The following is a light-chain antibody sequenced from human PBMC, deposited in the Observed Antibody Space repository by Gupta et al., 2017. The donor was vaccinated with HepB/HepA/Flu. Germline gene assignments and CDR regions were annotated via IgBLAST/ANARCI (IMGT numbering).Light chain of an antibody. CDR1: SSDVGGYNY. J-gene: IGLJ3*02. Sequence: QSALPQPASVSGSPGPSITISCTGTSSDVGGYNYVSWYQQHPGKAPNLMIYDVSNRPSGGANRFSGSKSGNTASLTISGLQAEDEADYYCSSYTSSSTIERVFGGGTKLTVL. V-gene: IGLV2-14*03. CDR3: SSYTSSSTIERV. CDR2: DVS.